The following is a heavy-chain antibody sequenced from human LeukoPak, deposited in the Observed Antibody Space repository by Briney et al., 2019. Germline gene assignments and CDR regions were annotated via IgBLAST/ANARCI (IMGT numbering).Heavy chain of an antibody. J-gene: IGHJ4*02. D-gene: IGHD1-26*01. CDR1: GGSISSSNW. CDR2: IYHSGST. Sequence: SGTLSLTCAVSGGSISSSNWWSWVRQPPGKGLEWIGEIYHSGSTNYNPSLKSRVTISVDKSKNQFSLKLSSVTAADTAVYYCARDRWELRREGFDYWGQGTLVTVSS. CDR3: ARDRWELRREGFDY. V-gene: IGHV4-4*02.